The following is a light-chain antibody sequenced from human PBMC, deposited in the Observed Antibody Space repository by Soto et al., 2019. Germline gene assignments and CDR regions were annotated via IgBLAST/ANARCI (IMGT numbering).Light chain of an antibody. CDR2: ASS. Sequence: EIVFSQSPGPLALSPVEKATLSCKTSQSRGSNFLAWYQHKPGQAPRLLIYASSNRATGIPDRFSGSASGTDFTLTINRLEPEDFAVYYCQLYGISPHFGQGTRLEIK. J-gene: IGKJ5*01. CDR1: QSRGSNF. CDR3: QLYGISPH. V-gene: IGKV3-20*01.